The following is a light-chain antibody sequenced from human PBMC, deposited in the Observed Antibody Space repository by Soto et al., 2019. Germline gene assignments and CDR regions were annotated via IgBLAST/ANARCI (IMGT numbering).Light chain of an antibody. CDR2: TGS. J-gene: IGKJ4*01. CDR3: QQANSFPLT. Sequence: DIQMTQSPSSVSASVGDRVSITCRASQGISNWLAWYQQKPGRAPKLLIYTGSSLQREVPSRFSGTGSGTDFTLTIRSLQPEDVATYYCQQANSFPLTFGGGTKVEIK. CDR1: QGISNW. V-gene: IGKV1-12*01.